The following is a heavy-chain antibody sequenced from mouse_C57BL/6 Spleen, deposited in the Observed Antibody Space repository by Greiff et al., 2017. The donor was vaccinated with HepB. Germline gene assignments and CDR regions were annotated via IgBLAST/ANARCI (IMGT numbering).Heavy chain of an antibody. J-gene: IGHJ4*01. CDR1: GIDFSRYW. V-gene: IGHV4-1*01. Sequence: EVKLMESGGGLVQPGGSLKLSCAASGIDFSRYWMSWVRRAPGKGLEWIGEINPDSSTINYAPSLKDKFIISRDNAKNTLYLQMSKVRSEDTALYYCARRQLRPYYYAMDYWGQGTSVTVSS. D-gene: IGHD3-2*02. CDR3: ARRQLRPYYYAMDY. CDR2: INPDSSTI.